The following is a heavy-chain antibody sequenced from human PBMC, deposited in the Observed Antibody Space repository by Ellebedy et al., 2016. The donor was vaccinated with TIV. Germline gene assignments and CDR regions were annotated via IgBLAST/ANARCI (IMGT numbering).Heavy chain of an antibody. CDR2: IKQDGTER. CDR3: VTYSSATGCLDP. D-gene: IGHD2-21*01. J-gene: IGHJ5*02. CDR1: GFTLSSYW. Sequence: GGSLRLSCSASGFTLSSYWMTWVRQAPGKGLEWVANIKQDGTERYYVGSVKGRFTISRDNAKSSFYLQMNSLRAEDTAVYYCVTYSSATGCLDPWGQGTLVTVSS. V-gene: IGHV3-7*03.